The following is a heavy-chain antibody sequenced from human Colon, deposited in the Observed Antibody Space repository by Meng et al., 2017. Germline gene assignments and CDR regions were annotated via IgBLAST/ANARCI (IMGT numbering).Heavy chain of an antibody. Sequence: GRLQESGPGLGRPWETLSLTCTVSGGSVSSGSYYWSWIRQPPGKGLEWIGYIYYSGSTNYNPSLKSRVTISVDTSKNQFSLKLSSVTAADTAVYYCARGASDYDFDYWGQGTLVTVSS. CDR3: ARGASDYDFDY. CDR1: GGSVSSGSYY. CDR2: IYYSGST. D-gene: IGHD3-22*01. V-gene: IGHV4-61*01. J-gene: IGHJ4*02.